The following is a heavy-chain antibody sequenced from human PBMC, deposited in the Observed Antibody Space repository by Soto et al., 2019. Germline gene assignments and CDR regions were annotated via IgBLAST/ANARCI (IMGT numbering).Heavy chain of an antibody. Sequence: QVQLVESGGGVVQPGRSLRLSCAASGFTFSSYAMHWVRRAPGKGLEWMAVMSYDGSKKYYADSVKGRFTISRDNSKNTLYLQMNSLTPAETDLDYGARDGGASWGQGSLVVVSA. CDR3: ARDGGAS. V-gene: IGHV3-30-3*01. J-gene: IGHJ4*02. CDR2: MSYDGSKK. CDR1: GFTFSSYA. D-gene: IGHD3-10*01.